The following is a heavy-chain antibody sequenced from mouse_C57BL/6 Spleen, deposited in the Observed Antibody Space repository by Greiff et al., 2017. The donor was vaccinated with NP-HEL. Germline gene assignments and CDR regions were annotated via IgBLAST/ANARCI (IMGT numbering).Heavy chain of an antibody. Sequence: EVQLQESGGGLVQPGGSLKLSCAASGIDFSRYWMSWVRRAPGKGLEWIGEINPDSSTINYAPSLKDKFIISRDNAKNTLYLQMSKVRSEDTALYYCATNYEYALYAMDYWGQGTSVTVSS. D-gene: IGHD2-4*01. V-gene: IGHV4-1*01. CDR2: INPDSSTI. CDR3: ATNYEYALYAMDY. J-gene: IGHJ4*01. CDR1: GIDFSRYW.